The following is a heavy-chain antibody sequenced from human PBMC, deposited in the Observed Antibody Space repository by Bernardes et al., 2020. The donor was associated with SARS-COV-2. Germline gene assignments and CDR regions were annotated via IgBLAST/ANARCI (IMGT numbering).Heavy chain of an antibody. CDR3: AKDFNYGSGLWDAFDI. Sequence: ASVKVSCKASGYTFNSYYMHWVRQAPGQGLDWMGIINPIGSSASYAQRFQGRLTMTRDTSTSTLYMELSSLRSEDTAVYYCAKDFNYGSGLWDAFDIWGQGTLVTVSS. CDR2: INPIGSSA. D-gene: IGHD3-10*01. J-gene: IGHJ3*02. CDR1: GYTFNSYY. V-gene: IGHV1-46*02.